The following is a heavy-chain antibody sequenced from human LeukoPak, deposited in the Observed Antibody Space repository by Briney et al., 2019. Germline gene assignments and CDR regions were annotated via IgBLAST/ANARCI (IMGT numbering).Heavy chain of an antibody. D-gene: IGHD2-15*01. J-gene: IGHJ3*02. CDR2: INHSGST. CDR1: GGSFSGYY. Sequence: SETLSLTCAVYGGSFSGYYWSWIRQPPGKGLEWLGEINHSGSTNYNPSLKSRVTISVDTSKNQFSLKLSSVTAADTAVYYCARRRNLRGSAFDIWGQGTMVTVSS. V-gene: IGHV4-34*01. CDR3: ARRRNLRGSAFDI.